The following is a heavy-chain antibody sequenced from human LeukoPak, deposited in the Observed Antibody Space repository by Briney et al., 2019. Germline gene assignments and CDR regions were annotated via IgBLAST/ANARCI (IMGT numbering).Heavy chain of an antibody. Sequence: ASVKVSRKASGYTFASYYMHWVRQAPGQGLEWMGIINPSGGSTSYAQKFQGRVTMTRDMSTSTVYMELSSLRSEDTAVYYCARLRSLGYDSSGYYYFDYWGQGTLVTVSS. CDR3: ARLRSLGYDSSGYYYFDY. CDR1: GYTFASYY. V-gene: IGHV1-46*01. J-gene: IGHJ4*02. D-gene: IGHD3-22*01. CDR2: INPSGGST.